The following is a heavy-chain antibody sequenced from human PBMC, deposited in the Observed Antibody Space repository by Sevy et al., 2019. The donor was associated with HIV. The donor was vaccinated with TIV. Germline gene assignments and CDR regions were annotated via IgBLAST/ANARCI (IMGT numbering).Heavy chain of an antibody. J-gene: IGHJ5*02. V-gene: IGHV3-23*01. Sequence: GGSLRLSCTASGFTFSSYVISWVRQAPGKGLEWVSTISASGGSTYYADSVKGRFTISRDNSKKNVYLDMNSLRAEDTAIFYCAKEGYESSGYYHWGQGTLVTVSS. CDR1: GFTFSSYV. CDR3: AKEGYESSGYYH. CDR2: ISASGGST. D-gene: IGHD3-22*01.